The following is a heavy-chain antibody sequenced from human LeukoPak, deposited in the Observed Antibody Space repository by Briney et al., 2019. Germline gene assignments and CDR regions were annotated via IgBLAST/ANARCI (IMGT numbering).Heavy chain of an antibody. D-gene: IGHD3-22*01. CDR1: GGTFSSYA. CDR2: ITPIFGTA. J-gene: IGHJ4*02. CDR3: ARGYYDSNGSFDY. Sequence: SVKVSCKASGGTFSSYAISWVRQAPGQGLEWMGGITPIFGTANYAQKFQGRVTITADESTSTAYMELSSLRSEDTAVYYCARGYYDSNGSFDYWGQGTLVTVSS. V-gene: IGHV1-69*13.